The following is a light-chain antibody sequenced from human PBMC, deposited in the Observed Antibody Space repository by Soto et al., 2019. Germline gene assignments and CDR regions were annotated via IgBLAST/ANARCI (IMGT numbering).Light chain of an antibody. CDR1: QSVSSY. CDR2: DVS. Sequence: EIVLTQSPATLSLSPGERATLSCRASQSVSSYLAWYQQKPGQAPRLLIYDVSNRATGTPARFSGSGSGTDFTLTISSLESEDFAVYYCQHRSSWPLTFGGGTKVEIK. CDR3: QHRSSWPLT. J-gene: IGKJ4*01. V-gene: IGKV3-11*01.